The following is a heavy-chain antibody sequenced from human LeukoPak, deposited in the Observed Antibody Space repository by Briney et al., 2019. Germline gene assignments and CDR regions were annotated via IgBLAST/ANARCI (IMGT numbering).Heavy chain of an antibody. Sequence: GASVKVSCKASGGTFTSYGISWARQAPGQGLEWMGWISAYNGNTNYAQKLQGWVTMTRDTSISTAYMELSRPRSDDTAVYYCAREVGAAAGYFDYWGQGTLVTVSS. J-gene: IGHJ4*02. CDR2: ISAYNGNT. CDR1: GGTFTSYG. V-gene: IGHV1-18*01. CDR3: AREVGAAAGYFDY. D-gene: IGHD1-26*01.